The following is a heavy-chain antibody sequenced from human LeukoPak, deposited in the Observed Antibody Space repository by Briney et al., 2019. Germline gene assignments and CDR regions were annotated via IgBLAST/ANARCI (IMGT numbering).Heavy chain of an antibody. Sequence: SETLSLICSVSGDSISTAYWSWIRQSPEKGLEWIGYIYKIGNTDYNPSLKGRVTISLDTSKNQLSLSLKSVTAADTAVYYCAGRGQRYFRDWGQGTLVTVSS. V-gene: IGHV4-59*08. J-gene: IGHJ1*01. CDR1: GDSISTAY. CDR3: AGRGQRYFRD. CDR2: IYKIGNT. D-gene: IGHD3-9*01.